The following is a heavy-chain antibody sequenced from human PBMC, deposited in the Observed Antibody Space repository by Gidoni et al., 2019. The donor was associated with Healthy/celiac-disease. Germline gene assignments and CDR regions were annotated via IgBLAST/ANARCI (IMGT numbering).Heavy chain of an antibody. CDR1: GYTFTSYG. CDR3: ARVNPPKYSSSGIGDY. J-gene: IGHJ4*02. D-gene: IGHD6-6*01. Sequence: QVQLAQSGAEVKKPGASVKVSCKASGYTFTSYGISWVRQAPGQGLEWMGWISAYNGNTNYAQKLQGRVTMTTDTSTSTAYMELRSLRSDDTAVYYCARVNPPKYSSSGIGDYWGQGTLVTVSS. CDR2: ISAYNGNT. V-gene: IGHV1-18*04.